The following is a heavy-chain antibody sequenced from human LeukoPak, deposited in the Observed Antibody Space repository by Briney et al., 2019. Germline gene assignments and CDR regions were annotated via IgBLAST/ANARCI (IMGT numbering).Heavy chain of an antibody. Sequence: SETLSLTCTVSGGSINSENYYWNWIRQPAGKGLEWIGRIYTSGSTNYNPSLKSRVTMSVDTSKNQFSLKLSSVTAADTAVYYCARTFLPAAWYFDLWGRGTLVTVSS. J-gene: IGHJ2*01. CDR1: GGSINSENYY. D-gene: IGHD2-2*01. CDR3: ARTFLPAAWYFDL. CDR2: IYTSGST. V-gene: IGHV4-61*02.